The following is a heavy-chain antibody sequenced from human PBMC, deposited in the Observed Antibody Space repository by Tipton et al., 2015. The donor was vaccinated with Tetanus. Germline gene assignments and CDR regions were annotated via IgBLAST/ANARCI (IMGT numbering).Heavy chain of an antibody. CDR3: ARGMAEASNCGGDCYSDY. CDR2: FYSGGSGT. J-gene: IGHJ4*02. Sequence: SLRLSCAASGFTFSIGAMNWVRQAPGMGLEWVSVFYSGGSGTDYADSVKGRFTISRDNSKTTVWLQLNSLRGDDTAIYYCARGMAEASNCGGDCYSDYWGQGTLVTVSS. V-gene: IGHV3-23*03. CDR1: GFTFSIGA. D-gene: IGHD2-21*02.